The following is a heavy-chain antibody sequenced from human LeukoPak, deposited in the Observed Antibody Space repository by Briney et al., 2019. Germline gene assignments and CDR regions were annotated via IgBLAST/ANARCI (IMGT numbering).Heavy chain of an antibody. V-gene: IGHV4-59*01. CDR3: ASPLGYCSGGSCSAGFAFDI. CDR1: GGSISSYY. Sequence: SETLSLTCTVSGGSISSYYWSWIRQPPGKGLEWIGYIYYSGSTNYNPSLKSRVTISVDTSKNQFSLKLSSVTAADTAVYYCASPLGYCSGGSCSAGFAFDIWGQGTMVTVSS. D-gene: IGHD2-15*01. CDR2: IYYSGST. J-gene: IGHJ3*02.